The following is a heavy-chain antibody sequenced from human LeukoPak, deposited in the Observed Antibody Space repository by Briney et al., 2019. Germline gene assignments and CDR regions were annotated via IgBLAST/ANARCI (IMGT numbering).Heavy chain of an antibody. J-gene: IGHJ4*02. CDR3: AKGDQPLLYGGAFDY. CDR1: GFTFNNYG. V-gene: IGHV3-23*01. Sequence: GGSLRLSCAASGFTFNNYGMSWVRQAPGKGLEWVSSISGSGGSTYYADSVKGRFTISRDSSKNTLYLQMNSLRAEDTAVYYCAKGDQPLLYGGAFDYWGQGTLVTVSS. CDR2: ISGSGGST. D-gene: IGHD2-2*02.